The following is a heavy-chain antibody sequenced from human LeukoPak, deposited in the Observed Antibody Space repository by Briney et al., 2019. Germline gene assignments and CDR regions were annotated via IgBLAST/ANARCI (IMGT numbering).Heavy chain of an antibody. CDR2: ISGSGGST. CDR3: AKDGYYDSSGYYRYYGMDV. D-gene: IGHD3-22*01. CDR1: GFTFSSYA. J-gene: IGHJ6*02. V-gene: IGHV3-23*01. Sequence: GGSLRLSCAASGFTFSSYAMSWVRQAPGKGLEWVSAISGSGGSTYYADSVKGRFTISRDNSKNTLYLQMNSLGAEDTAVYYCAKDGYYDSSGYYRYYGMDVWGQGTTVTVSS.